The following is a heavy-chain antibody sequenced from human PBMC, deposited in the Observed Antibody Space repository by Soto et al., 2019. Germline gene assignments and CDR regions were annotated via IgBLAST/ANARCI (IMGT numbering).Heavy chain of an antibody. V-gene: IGHV4-59*01. CDR1: GGSISNYY. D-gene: IGHD1-26*01. J-gene: IGHJ5*02. CDR3: ARDGKVSGSATHWFDP. CDR2: IFYSGST. Sequence: SETLSLTCTVSGGSISNYYWSWIRQPPGKGLEWIGCIFYSGSTNYSPSLRSRVTISVDTSKNQFSLELSSVTAADTAVYYCARDGKVSGSATHWFDPWGQG.